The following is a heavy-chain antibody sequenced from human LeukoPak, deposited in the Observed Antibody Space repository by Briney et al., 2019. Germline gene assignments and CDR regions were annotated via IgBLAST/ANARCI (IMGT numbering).Heavy chain of an antibody. CDR2: ISSSGSTI. J-gene: IGHJ5*02. CDR1: GFTFSSYE. D-gene: IGHD7-27*01. V-gene: IGHV3-48*03. Sequence: GGSLRLSCAASGFTFSSYEMNWVRQAPGKGLERVSYISSSGSTIYYADSVKGRFTISRDNAKNSLYLQMNSLRAEDTAVYYCARAGLGKGVWFDPWGQGTLVTVSS. CDR3: ARAGLGKGVWFDP.